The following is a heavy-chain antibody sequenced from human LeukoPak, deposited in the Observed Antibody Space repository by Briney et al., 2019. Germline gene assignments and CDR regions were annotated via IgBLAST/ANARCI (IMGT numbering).Heavy chain of an antibody. D-gene: IGHD3-10*01. CDR2: ISSGSSYI. CDR3: VRYSGTYRDY. V-gene: IGHV3-21*01. CDR1: GFTFSSYN. J-gene: IGHJ4*02. Sequence: GGSLRLSCAASGFTFSSYNMNWVRQAPGKGLEWVSSISSGSSYIFYAGSVKGRFTISRDNAKNSLYLQMNSLRAEDTAVYYCVRYSGTYRDYWGQGTLVTVSS.